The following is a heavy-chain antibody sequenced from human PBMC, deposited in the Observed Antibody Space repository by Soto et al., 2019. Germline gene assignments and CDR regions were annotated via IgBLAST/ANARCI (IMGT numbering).Heavy chain of an antibody. V-gene: IGHV3-23*01. D-gene: IGHD2-2*01. CDR1: GFTFSSYA. Sequence: PGGSLRLSCAASGFTFSSYAMSWVRQAPGKGLEWVSAISGSGGSTYYADSVKGRFTISRDNSKNTLYLQMNSLRAEDTAVYYCAKAEDIVVVPAASFDDWGQGTLVTVSS. CDR3: AKAEDIVVVPAASFDD. J-gene: IGHJ4*02. CDR2: ISGSGGST.